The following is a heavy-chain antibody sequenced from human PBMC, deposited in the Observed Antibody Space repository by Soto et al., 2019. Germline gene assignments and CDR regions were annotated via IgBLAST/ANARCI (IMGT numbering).Heavy chain of an antibody. J-gene: IGHJ5*02. CDR1: GGSFSGYY. CDR2: INHSGST. V-gene: IGHV4-34*01. Sequence: PSETLSLTCAVYGGSFSGYYWSWIRQPPGKGLEWIGEINHSGSTNYNPSLKSRVTISVDTSKNQFSLKLSSVTAADTAVYYCARGQIGWFDPWGQGTLVTVSS. D-gene: IGHD3-16*01. CDR3: ARGQIGWFDP.